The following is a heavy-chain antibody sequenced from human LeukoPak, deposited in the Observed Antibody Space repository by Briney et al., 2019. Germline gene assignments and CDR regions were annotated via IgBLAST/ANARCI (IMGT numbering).Heavy chain of an antibody. CDR3: ARDETLTALFDY. CDR1: GGSISSSSYY. J-gene: IGHJ4*02. Sequence: PSETLSLTCTVSGGSISSSSYYWGWIRQSPGKGLEWIGSIHHGGSTYYNPSLESRVTISVDTSKNQFSLKVTSVTAADSAVYYCARDETLTALFDYWGQGTLVTVSS. V-gene: IGHV4-39*07. CDR2: IHHGGST.